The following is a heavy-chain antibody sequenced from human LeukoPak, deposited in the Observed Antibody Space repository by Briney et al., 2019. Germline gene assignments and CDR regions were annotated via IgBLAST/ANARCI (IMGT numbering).Heavy chain of an antibody. V-gene: IGHV3-23*01. CDR2: ISGGGLST. Sequence: PGGSLRLSCGASGFTFSTYAMSWVRQAPGKGLEWVSAISGGGLSTYYADSVKGRFTISRDNSKNTLYLQMNSLRAEDTAVYYCAKPNYDSSGYYRDYWGQGTLVTVSS. CDR3: AKPNYDSSGYYRDY. CDR1: GFTFSTYA. D-gene: IGHD3-22*01. J-gene: IGHJ4*02.